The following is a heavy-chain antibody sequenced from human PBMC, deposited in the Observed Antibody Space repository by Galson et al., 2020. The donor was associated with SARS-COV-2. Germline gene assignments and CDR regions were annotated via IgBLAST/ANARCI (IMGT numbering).Heavy chain of an antibody. CDR2: INPNSRDT. J-gene: IGHJ5*02. V-gene: IGHV1-2*04. CDR1: GYTFSGYY. Sequence: ASVKVSCKASGYTFSGYYIHWVRQAPGQGLEWMGWINPNSRDTNYAQKFQGWVTMTTDTSINTAYVELSTLTSDDTAVYYCARGAMGPWGQGTLVTVSS. D-gene: IGHD2-8*01. CDR3: ARGAMGP.